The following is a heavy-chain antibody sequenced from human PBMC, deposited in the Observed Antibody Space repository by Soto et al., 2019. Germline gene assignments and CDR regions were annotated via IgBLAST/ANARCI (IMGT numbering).Heavy chain of an antibody. D-gene: IGHD5-18*01. CDR3: AKAGYRFFLNF. CDR1: GFSFSSYV. J-gene: IGHJ4*02. Sequence: GGSLRLSCSASGFSFSSYVMSWVRQAPGKGLEWVSEISDSGGDTYYADSVRGRFTIPRDNSKNKVPLQLNSLIAEDKAVYYWAKAGYRFFLNFWGQGALV. V-gene: IGHV3-23*01. CDR2: ISDSGGDT.